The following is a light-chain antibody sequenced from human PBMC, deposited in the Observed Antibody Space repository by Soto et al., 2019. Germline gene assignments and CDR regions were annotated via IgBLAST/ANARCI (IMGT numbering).Light chain of an antibody. Sequence: SPSFMSLSAGDRVTITCRASQGISNSLAWYQQKPGKAPKLLIYSASTLQSGVPSRFSGGFSGTEFTLTISSLQPEDFATYYCQQLYRYPITFGQGTRLEIK. V-gene: IGKV1-9*01. CDR2: SAS. J-gene: IGKJ5*01. CDR3: QQLYRYPIT. CDR1: QGISNS.